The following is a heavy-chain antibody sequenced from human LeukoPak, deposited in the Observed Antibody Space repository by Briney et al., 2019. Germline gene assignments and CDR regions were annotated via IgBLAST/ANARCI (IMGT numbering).Heavy chain of an antibody. CDR2: ISRSSNYK. J-gene: IGHJ6*03. D-gene: IGHD2/OR15-2a*01. Sequence: GGSLRLSCAASGFTFSSYSMNWVRQAPGKGLEWVSSISRSSNYKYYADSVKGRFTISRDNAKNSLYLQMNSLRAEDTAVYYCARAPDYLGGWGYYYYYMDVWGKGTTVTVSS. CDR3: ARAPDYLGGWGYYYYYMDV. V-gene: IGHV3-21*01. CDR1: GFTFSSYS.